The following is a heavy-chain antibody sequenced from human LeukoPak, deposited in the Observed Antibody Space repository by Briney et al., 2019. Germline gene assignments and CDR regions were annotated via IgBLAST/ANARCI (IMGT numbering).Heavy chain of an antibody. CDR2: TRNNPPSYTT. J-gene: IGHJ4*02. V-gene: IGHV3-72*01. CDR3: TTVLTTVVRSERYKFDY. CDR1: GFTLRDHD. D-gene: IGHD4-23*01. Sequence: GGSLRLSCVASGFTLRDHDMHWVRQAPRQGLEWVGLTRNNPPSYTTEYAASVKGRFTISRDDSKNSVDLQMNSLKTEDTAVYYCTTVLTTVVRSERYKFDYWGQGTLVTVSS.